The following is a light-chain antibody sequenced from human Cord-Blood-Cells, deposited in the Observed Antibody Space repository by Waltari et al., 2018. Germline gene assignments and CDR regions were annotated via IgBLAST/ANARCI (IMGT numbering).Light chain of an antibody. Sequence: QTVVTQEPSFSVSPGGTVTLHCGLSSGSVSTSYYPSWYHQPPGQAPRTLYSSTTARSSGVHECYSGSMLGNKSALTCTGAQADDECDYYCVLYMGSGIWVFGGGTKLTVL. V-gene: IGLV8-61*02. CDR2: STT. J-gene: IGLJ3*02. CDR1: SGSVSTSYY. CDR3: VLYMGSGIWV.